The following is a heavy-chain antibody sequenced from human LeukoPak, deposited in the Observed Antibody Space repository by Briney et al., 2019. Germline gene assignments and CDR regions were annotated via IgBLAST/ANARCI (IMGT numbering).Heavy chain of an antibody. J-gene: IGHJ4*01. CDR3: ASRAYGLGSFNY. V-gene: IGHV4-39*01. CDR2: IYNSGTT. Sequence: SETLSLTCTVSGDSISSTSYYWDWIRQPPGKGLEWIGSIYNSGTTYYNPSLKSRVTISVDTSKNQFSLKVSSVTAADTAVYYCASRAYGLGSFNYCGQGTLVTVSS. D-gene: IGHD3-10*01. CDR1: GDSISSTSYY.